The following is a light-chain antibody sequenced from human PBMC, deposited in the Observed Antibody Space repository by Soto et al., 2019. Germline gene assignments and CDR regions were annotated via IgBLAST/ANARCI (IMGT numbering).Light chain of an antibody. CDR1: SSDVGGYNY. J-gene: IGLJ1*01. CDR3: SSYTSSSTQV. Sequence: ALTQPASVSGSPGLSITISCTGTSSDVGGYNYVSWYQQHPGKAPKLMIYDVSNRPSGVSNRFSGSKSGNTASLTISGLQAEDEADYYCSSYTSSSTQVFGTGTKVTVL. CDR2: DVS. V-gene: IGLV2-14*01.